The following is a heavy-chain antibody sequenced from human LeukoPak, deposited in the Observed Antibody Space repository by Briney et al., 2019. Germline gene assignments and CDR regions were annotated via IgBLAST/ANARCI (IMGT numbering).Heavy chain of an antibody. CDR2: ISAYNGNT. CDR1: GYTFTSYG. Sequence: ASVKVSCKASGYTFTSYGISWVRQAPGQGLEWMGWISAYNGNTNYAQKLQCRVTMTTDTSTSTAYMELRSLRSDDTAVYYCARVDCGGTSCKVLPEYWGQGTLVTVSS. D-gene: IGHD2-2*01. V-gene: IGHV1-18*01. CDR3: ARVDCGGTSCKVLPEY. J-gene: IGHJ4*02.